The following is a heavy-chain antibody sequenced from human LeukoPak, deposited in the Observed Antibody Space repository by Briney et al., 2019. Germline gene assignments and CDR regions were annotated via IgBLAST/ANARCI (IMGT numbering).Heavy chain of an antibody. D-gene: IGHD2-15*01. CDR1: GYMFTDYY. Sequence: GASVKVPCKASGYMFTDYYLHWVRQAPGQGLEWMAWINPNSGGTNYAQKFQGRVTMTRDTSISTAYMELSRLRSDDTAVYYCARDGGYCSGGSCFSGAWGQGTLVTVSS. CDR2: INPNSGGT. V-gene: IGHV1-2*02. CDR3: ARDGGYCSGGSCFSGA. J-gene: IGHJ4*02.